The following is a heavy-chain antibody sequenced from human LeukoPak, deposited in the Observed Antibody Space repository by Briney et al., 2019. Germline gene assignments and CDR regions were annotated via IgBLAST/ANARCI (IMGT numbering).Heavy chain of an antibody. J-gene: IGHJ4*02. D-gene: IGHD4-23*01. V-gene: IGHV1-8*01. CDR1: GYSLTSYD. CDR3: ATGDSNVGTPHY. CDR2: MNPDSGNT. Sequence: ASVRVSCKASGYSLTSYDINWVRQATGQGLEWMGWMNPDSGNTGYAQKFQGRVTMTRDTSTSTAYLELSSLRSEDTAVYYCATGDSNVGTPHYWGQGTLITVSS.